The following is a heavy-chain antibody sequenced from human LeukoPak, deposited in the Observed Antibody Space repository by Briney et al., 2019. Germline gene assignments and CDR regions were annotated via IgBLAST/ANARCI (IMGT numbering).Heavy chain of an antibody. D-gene: IGHD3-10*01. CDR2: IKSKTDGGTT. V-gene: IGHV3-15*01. J-gene: IGHJ3*02. CDR3: TTRFTMVRGVIIPDAFDI. CDR1: GFTFSNAW. Sequence: PGESLRLSCAASGFTFSNAWMSWVRQAPGKGLEWVGRIKSKTDGGTTDYAAPVKGRFTISRDDSKNTLYLQMNSLKTEDTAVYYCTTRFTMVRGVIIPDAFDIWGQGTMVTVSS.